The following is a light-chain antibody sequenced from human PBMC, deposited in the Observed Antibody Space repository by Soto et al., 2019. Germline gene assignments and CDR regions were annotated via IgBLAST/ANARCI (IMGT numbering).Light chain of an antibody. CDR3: RSYAGSYTLL. J-gene: IGLJ2*01. CDR1: SSDVGGYNY. CDR2: DVS. Sequence: QSALTQPRSVSGSPGQSVTISCTGTSSDVGGYNYVSWYQQHPGKAPKLMIYDVSKRPSGVPDRFSGSKSGNTASLTISGLQAEDEADYYCRSYAGSYTLLFGGGTKVTVL. V-gene: IGLV2-11*01.